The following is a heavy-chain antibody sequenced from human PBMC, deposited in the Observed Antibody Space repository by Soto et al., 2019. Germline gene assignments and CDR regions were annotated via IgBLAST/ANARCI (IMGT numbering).Heavy chain of an antibody. CDR3: ARDTGTGH. D-gene: IGHD1-7*01. CDR2: ISSSSSTI. V-gene: IGHV3-48*01. J-gene: IGHJ4*02. Sequence: GGFLRLSCAASGFTFSSYSMNWVRQAPGKGLEWVSYISSSSSTIYYADSVKGRFTISRDNAKNSLYLQMNSLRAEDTAVYYCARDTGTGHWGQGTLVTAPQ. CDR1: GFTFSSYS.